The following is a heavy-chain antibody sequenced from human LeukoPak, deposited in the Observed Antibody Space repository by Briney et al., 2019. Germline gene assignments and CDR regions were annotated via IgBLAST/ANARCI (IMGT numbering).Heavy chain of an antibody. CDR1: GGSISSYY. J-gene: IGHJ4*02. D-gene: IGHD6-19*01. CDR3: ARDSGCYYY. V-gene: IGHV4-59*12. CDR2: MYYSGST. Sequence: SETLSLTCTVSGGSISSYYWSWIRQPPGKGLEWIGYMYYSGSTNYNPSLKSRLTISVDTSKNQFSLKLSSVTAADTAVYYCARDSGCYYYWGQGTLVTVSS.